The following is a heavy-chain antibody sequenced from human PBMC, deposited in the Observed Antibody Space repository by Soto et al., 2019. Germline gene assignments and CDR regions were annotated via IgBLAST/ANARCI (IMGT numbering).Heavy chain of an antibody. CDR1: GYTFTSYD. Sequence: ASVKVSCKASGYTFTSYDINWVRQATGQGLEWMGWMNPDSGDTGYAQRFQGRVTMTRNTSTSTAYMELSSLRSEDTAVYYCARGTYYHNYWGQGTLVTVSS. CDR3: ARGTYYHNY. CDR2: MNPDSGDT. D-gene: IGHD3-22*01. J-gene: IGHJ4*02. V-gene: IGHV1-8*01.